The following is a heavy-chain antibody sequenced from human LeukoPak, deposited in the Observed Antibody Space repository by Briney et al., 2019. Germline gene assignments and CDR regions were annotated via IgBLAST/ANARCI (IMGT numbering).Heavy chain of an antibody. Sequence: PSETLSLTCTVSGGSISSGSYYWSWIRQPAGKGLEWIGRIYTSGSTNYNPSLKSRVTISVDTSKNQFSLKLSSVTAADTAVYYCARDDIVATLGLDYWGQGALVTVSS. CDR3: ARDDIVATLGLDY. D-gene: IGHD5-12*01. J-gene: IGHJ4*02. CDR2: IYTSGST. V-gene: IGHV4-61*02. CDR1: GGSISSGSYY.